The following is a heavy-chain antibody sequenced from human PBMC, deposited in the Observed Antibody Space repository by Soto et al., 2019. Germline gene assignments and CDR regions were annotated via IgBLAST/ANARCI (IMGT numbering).Heavy chain of an antibody. CDR1: GYTFTSYY. CDR3: ARGSGIVVVQAATGNWFDP. J-gene: IGHJ5*02. Sequence: ASVKVSCKASGYTFTSYYMHWVRQAPGQGLEWMGIINPSGGSTSYAQKFQGRVTMTRDTYTSTVYMELSSLRSEDTAVYYCARGSGIVVVQAATGNWFDPWGQGTLVTVSS. D-gene: IGHD2-2*01. CDR2: INPSGGST. V-gene: IGHV1-46*01.